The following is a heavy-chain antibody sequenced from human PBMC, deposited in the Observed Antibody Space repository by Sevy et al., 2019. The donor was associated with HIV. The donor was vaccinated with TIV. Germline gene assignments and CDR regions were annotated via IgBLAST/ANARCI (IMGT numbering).Heavy chain of an antibody. CDR1: GFSFSNYA. CDR2: IWNDGSDK. D-gene: IGHD5-18*01. Sequence: GGSLRLSCVASGFSFSNYAMHWVRQAPGKGLEWVAVIWNDGSDKSYADSVKGRFTISRDNAKNTLYLQMNSLRAEDTAIYYCATEYNNGYDYWGQGTMVTVSS. V-gene: IGHV3-33*01. J-gene: IGHJ4*02. CDR3: ATEYNNGYDY.